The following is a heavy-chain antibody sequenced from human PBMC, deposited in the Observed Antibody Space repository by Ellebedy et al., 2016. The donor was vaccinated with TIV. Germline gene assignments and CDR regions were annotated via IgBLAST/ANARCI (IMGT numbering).Heavy chain of an antibody. CDR1: GYTFTTYY. V-gene: IGHV1-46*01. J-gene: IGHJ4*02. D-gene: IGHD5-18*01. CDR3: ARHSDTALSF. CDR2: INPSASST. Sequence: AASVKVSCKESGYTFTTYYIHWVRHDPGEKLEGMGIINPSASSTSYAQKFQDRVIITCDTSTSTVYLELSSLSSEDTAIYYCARHSDTALSFWGQGTLVTVSS.